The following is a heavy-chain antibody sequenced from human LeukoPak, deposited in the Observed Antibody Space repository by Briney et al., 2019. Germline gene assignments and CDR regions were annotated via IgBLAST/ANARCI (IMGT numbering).Heavy chain of an antibody. CDR2: IFSSGSA. D-gene: IGHD3-22*01. CDR1: GGSISSYY. CDR3: ARRSSDSTGLWAFDY. Sequence: SETLSLTCTVCGGSISSYYWSWIRQPPGKELEWIGYIFSSGSANYNPSLESRVTISLDRSRKQFSLKLKSVTAADTAVYYCARRSSDSTGLWAFDYWGRGTLVTVSS. V-gene: IGHV4-4*09. J-gene: IGHJ4*02.